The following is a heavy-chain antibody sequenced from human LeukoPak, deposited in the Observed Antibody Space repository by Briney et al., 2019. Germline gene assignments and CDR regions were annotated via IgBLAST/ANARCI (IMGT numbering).Heavy chain of an antibody. J-gene: IGHJ5*02. Sequence: GGSLRLSCAASGFTFSSYAMSWVRQAPGKGLEWVSAISGSGGSTYYADSVKGRFTISRDNFKNALYLQMNSLRAEDTAVYYCRAGQQLVQRVWFDPWGQGTLVTVSS. V-gene: IGHV3-23*01. CDR1: GFTFSSYA. CDR2: ISGSGGST. D-gene: IGHD6-13*01. CDR3: RAGQQLVQRVWFDP.